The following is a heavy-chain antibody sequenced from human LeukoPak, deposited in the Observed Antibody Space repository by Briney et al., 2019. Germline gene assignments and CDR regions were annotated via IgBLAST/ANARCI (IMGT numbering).Heavy chain of an antibody. J-gene: IGHJ4*02. CDR2: IYYSGST. V-gene: IGHV4-39*07. CDR3: ARGGGKFDY. D-gene: IGHD3-16*01. Sequence: PSETLSLTCTVSGGSISSRGYYWGWIRQPPGKGLQWIGNIYYSGSTYYNPSLKSRVTISVDTSKNQFSLKLSSVTAADTAVYYCARGGGKFDYWGQGTLVTVSS. CDR1: GGSISSRGYY.